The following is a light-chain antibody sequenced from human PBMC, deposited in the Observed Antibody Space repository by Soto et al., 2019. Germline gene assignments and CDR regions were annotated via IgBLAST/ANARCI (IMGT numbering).Light chain of an antibody. J-gene: IGKJ5*01. Sequence: EIVFTQSPATLSLSPGERATLSCRASQSVSSYLAWYQQKPGQAPRLLIYDASNRATGIPARFSGSGSGTDFTLTISSLEPEDFAVYYCQQRSNWPITFCQGTRLEI. V-gene: IGKV3-11*01. CDR1: QSVSSY. CDR2: DAS. CDR3: QQRSNWPIT.